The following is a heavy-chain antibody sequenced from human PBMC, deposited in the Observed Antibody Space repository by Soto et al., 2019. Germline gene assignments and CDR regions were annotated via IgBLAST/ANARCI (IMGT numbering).Heavy chain of an antibody. CDR1: GGSVITGTYY. V-gene: IGHV4-61*01. CDR3: ARDQGLGAGYFDL. J-gene: IGHJ2*01. CDR2: IYRGSP. D-gene: IGHD7-27*01. Sequence: SETLSLTCTVSGGSVITGTYYFICIREPAGKGLELMGYIYRGSPNYNPSLESRLTISVDTSRTQFSLMLKSVTAADTAVYYCARDQGLGAGYFDLWGRGTLVTVSS.